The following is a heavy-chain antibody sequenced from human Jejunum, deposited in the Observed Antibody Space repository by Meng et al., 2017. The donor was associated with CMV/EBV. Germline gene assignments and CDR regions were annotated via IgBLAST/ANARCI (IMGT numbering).Heavy chain of an antibody. Sequence: SGFTFSSYWMPWVRQAPGAGLVWVSRINSDGSTTYYADSVKGRFTISRDNAKNTLYLQMNSLRAEDTAVYYCARGHSSGYYYPDWGQGTLVTVSS. V-gene: IGHV3-74*01. CDR2: INSDGSTT. CDR1: GFTFSSYW. CDR3: ARGHSSGYYYPD. J-gene: IGHJ4*02. D-gene: IGHD3-22*01.